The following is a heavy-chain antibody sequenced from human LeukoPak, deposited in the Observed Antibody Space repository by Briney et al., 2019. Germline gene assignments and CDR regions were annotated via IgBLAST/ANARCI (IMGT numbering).Heavy chain of an antibody. CDR1: GFTFSSYW. J-gene: IGHJ3*02. Sequence: GGSLRLSCAASGFTFSSYWMSWVRQAPGKGLEWVANIKQDGSEKYYVDSVKGRFTISRDNAKNSLYPQMNSLRAEDTAVYYCARVAFGSYDSSGRSWAFDIWGQGTMVTVSS. D-gene: IGHD3-22*01. CDR3: ARVAFGSYDSSGRSWAFDI. CDR2: IKQDGSEK. V-gene: IGHV3-7*04.